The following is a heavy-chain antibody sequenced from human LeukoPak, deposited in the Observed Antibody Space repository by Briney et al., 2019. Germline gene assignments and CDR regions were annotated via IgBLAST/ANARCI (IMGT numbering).Heavy chain of an antibody. CDR1: GFTFSSYG. CDR3: AKLAITAGDRFRGAAHTPLLDY. D-gene: IGHD1-20*01. V-gene: IGHV3-30*18. Sequence: GGSLRLSCAASGFTFSSYGMHWVRQAPGKGLEWVAVISYDGSNKYYADSVKGRFTISRDNSKNTLYLQMNSLRAEDTAVYYCAKLAITAGDRFRGAAHTPLLDYWGQGTLVTVSS. CDR2: ISYDGSNK. J-gene: IGHJ4*02.